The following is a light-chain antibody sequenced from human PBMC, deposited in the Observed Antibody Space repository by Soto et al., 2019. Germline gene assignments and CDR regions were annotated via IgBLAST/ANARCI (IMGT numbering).Light chain of an antibody. V-gene: IGLV2-23*03. CDR2: EGS. CDR1: SSDVGSYKF. CDR3: CSYAGGSNV. Sequence: QSALTRPASVSGSPGQSITISCTGTSSDVGSYKFVSWYQQYPGKAPKLMIYEGSKRPSGVSDRFSGSKSGNTASLTISGLQAEDEADYFCCSYAGGSNVFGAGTKVTVL. J-gene: IGLJ1*01.